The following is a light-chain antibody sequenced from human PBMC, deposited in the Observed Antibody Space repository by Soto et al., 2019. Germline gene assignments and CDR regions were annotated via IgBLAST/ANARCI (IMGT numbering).Light chain of an antibody. CDR3: QQSYSSPPT. V-gene: IGKV1-39*01. J-gene: IGKJ1*01. Sequence: IQMTQSPSSLSASVGDRVTITCRASQSISSYLNWYQQKPGKAPKLLIYAASSLQSGVPSRFSGSGSGTDFTLTISSLQPEDFATYYCQQSYSSPPTFGQRTKVDIK. CDR2: AAS. CDR1: QSISSY.